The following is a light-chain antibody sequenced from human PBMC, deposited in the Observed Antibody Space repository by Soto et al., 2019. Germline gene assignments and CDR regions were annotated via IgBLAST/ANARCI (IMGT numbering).Light chain of an antibody. CDR3: QQYNSYSPT. V-gene: IGKV1-5*03. CDR2: EAS. CDR1: QSVSYS. Sequence: DIQMTQSPSTLSASVGDRVSITCRASQSVSYSLAWYQQKPGKAPKLLIYEASTLASGVPSRFSGSGYGTEFTLTISSLQPDDFATYSCQQYNSYSPTFGQGTKLEIK. J-gene: IGKJ2*01.